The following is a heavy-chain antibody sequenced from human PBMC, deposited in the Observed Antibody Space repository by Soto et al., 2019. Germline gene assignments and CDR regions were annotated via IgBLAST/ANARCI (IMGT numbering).Heavy chain of an antibody. Sequence: QLQLQESGPGLVKPSETLSLTCTVSGGSISSSSYYWGWIRQPPGKGLEWIGSIYYSGSTYYNPSLKSRDTISVDTSKNQFSLKLSSVTAADTAVYYCARLDRLLHLGIVDYWGQGTLVTVSS. CDR1: GGSISSSSYY. D-gene: IGHD3-16*01. CDR2: IYYSGST. CDR3: ARLDRLLHLGIVDY. V-gene: IGHV4-39*01. J-gene: IGHJ4*02.